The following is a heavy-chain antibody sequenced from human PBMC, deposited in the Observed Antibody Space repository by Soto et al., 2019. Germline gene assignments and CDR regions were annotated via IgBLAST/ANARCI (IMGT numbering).Heavy chain of an antibody. CDR3: FRLPGDCRGDSCRIDY. D-gene: IGHD2-15*01. CDR1: GGSISSYY. V-gene: IGHV4-59*08. CDR2: TYYSGST. Sequence: PSETLSLTCTVSGGSISSYYWSWVRQPPGKGLEWIGHTYYSGSTNYNPSLKSRVTISVVTSMILFSLKLSSVTAADTVLYFCFRLPGDCRGDSCRIDYWGQGTLVTVGS. J-gene: IGHJ4*02.